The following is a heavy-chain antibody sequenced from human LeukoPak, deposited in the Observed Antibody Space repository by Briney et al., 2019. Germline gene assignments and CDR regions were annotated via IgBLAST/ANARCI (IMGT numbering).Heavy chain of an antibody. V-gene: IGHV1-46*01. Sequence: GASVKVSCKASGYTFTSYYMHWVRQAPGQGLEWMGIINPSGGSTSYAQKFQGRVTMTRDTSTSTVYMKLSSLRAEDTAVYYCARDSTGYSGYDSGGYWGQGTLVTVSS. CDR2: INPSGGST. CDR1: GYTFTSYY. CDR3: ARDSTGYSGYDSGGY. J-gene: IGHJ4*02. D-gene: IGHD5-12*01.